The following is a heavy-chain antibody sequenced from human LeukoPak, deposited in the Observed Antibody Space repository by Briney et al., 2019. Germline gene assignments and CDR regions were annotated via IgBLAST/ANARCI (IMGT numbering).Heavy chain of an antibody. CDR3: AKDQGLSGYFGLVDF. D-gene: IGHD3-22*01. CDR2: IRYDGTNK. Sequence: GGSLGLSCAASGFTFSSYGIHWVRQAPGKGLEWVAFIRYDGTNKYYADSVKGRFTISRDNSKNTLYLQMNSLRTEDTTVYYCAKDQGLSGYFGLVDFWGQGTLVTVSS. V-gene: IGHV3-30*02. CDR1: GFTFSSYG. J-gene: IGHJ4*02.